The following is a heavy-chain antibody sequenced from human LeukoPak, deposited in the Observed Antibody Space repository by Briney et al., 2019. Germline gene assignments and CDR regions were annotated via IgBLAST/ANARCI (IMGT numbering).Heavy chain of an antibody. CDR3: VRGPYGSSISNWFDP. CDR1: GDSITGYS. V-gene: IGHV4-59*01. J-gene: IGHJ5*02. Sequence: SETLSLTCSVSGDSITGYSWSWIRQTPGKGLEWTGYIYYNGDTHYNPSLNSRLSMSVDTPKKQFSLNLRSVIAADTAVYYCVRGPYGSSISNWFDPWGQGLLVTVSS. D-gene: IGHD3-10*01. CDR2: IYYNGDT.